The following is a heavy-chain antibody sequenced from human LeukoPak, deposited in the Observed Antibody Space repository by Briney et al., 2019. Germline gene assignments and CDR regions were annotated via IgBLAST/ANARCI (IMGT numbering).Heavy chain of an antibody. CDR1: GVSISSDF. J-gene: IGHJ4*02. D-gene: IGHD3-22*01. CDR3: ARDRGGYFAHFDF. Sequence: PSETLSLTCTVSGVSISSDFWSWIRQSPGKGLEWIGYTSYTGSTNYNPSLKSRVTMSTDASKNQFSLKLSSVTAADTAVCYCARDRGGYFAHFDFWGQGTLVTVSS. CDR2: TSYTGST. V-gene: IGHV4-59*01.